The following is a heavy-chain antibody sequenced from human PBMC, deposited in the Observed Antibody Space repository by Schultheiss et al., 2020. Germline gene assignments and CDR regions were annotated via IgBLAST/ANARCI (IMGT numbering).Heavy chain of an antibody. D-gene: IGHD3-10*01. J-gene: IGHJ4*02. CDR1: GFTFSNYG. Sequence: GGSLRLSCAASGFTFSNYGMHWVRQAPGKGLEWVALIWNDGSNKFYADSEKDRFTISRDNSKNTLYLQMNSLRAEDTAMYYCVRGDTFFASGTFDYWGQGTLVTVSS. CDR3: VRGDTFFASGTFDY. V-gene: IGHV3-33*01. CDR2: IWNDGSNK.